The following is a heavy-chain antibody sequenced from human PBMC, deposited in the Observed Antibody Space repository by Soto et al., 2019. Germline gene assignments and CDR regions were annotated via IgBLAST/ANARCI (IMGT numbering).Heavy chain of an antibody. Sequence: QVQMQKSGPGLVKPSQTQSLTCTVSGGSISSGDYYWSWIRQPPGKGLEWIGYIYYSGSTYYNPSLKSRVTISVDTSKNQFSLKLSSVTAADTAVYYCARVNRGPGDAFDIWGQGTMVTVSS. CDR3: ARVNRGPGDAFDI. D-gene: IGHD3-10*01. CDR2: IYYSGST. V-gene: IGHV4-30-4*01. J-gene: IGHJ3*02. CDR1: GGSISSGDYY.